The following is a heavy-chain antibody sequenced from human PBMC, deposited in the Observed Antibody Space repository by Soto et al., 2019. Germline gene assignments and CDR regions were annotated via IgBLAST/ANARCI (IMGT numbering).Heavy chain of an antibody. CDR3: ARGLGYRFGELSPLGWFDP. D-gene: IGHD3-10*01. Sequence: SVKVSCKASGGTFSSYAISWVRQAPGQGLEWMGGIIPIFGTANYAQKFQGRVTITADESTSTAYMELSSLRSDDTAVYYCARGLGYRFGELSPLGWFDPWGQGTLVTVSS. J-gene: IGHJ5*02. CDR2: IIPIFGTA. CDR1: GGTFSSYA. V-gene: IGHV1-69*13.